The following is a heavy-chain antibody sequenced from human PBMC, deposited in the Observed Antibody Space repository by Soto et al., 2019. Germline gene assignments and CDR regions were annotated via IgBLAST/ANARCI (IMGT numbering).Heavy chain of an antibody. CDR3: AREMVRGVGSDY. J-gene: IGHJ4*02. V-gene: IGHV1-18*01. CDR2: ISTYNGNT. CDR1: GYTFASYG. D-gene: IGHD3-10*01. Sequence: QVQLVQSGAEVKKPGASVKVSCKASGYTFASYGISWVRQAPGQGLEWMGWISTYNGNTKYAQKLQGRVTMTTDTSPSTAYMGLRSLRSDDTAVFYCAREMVRGVGSDYWGQGTLVTVSS.